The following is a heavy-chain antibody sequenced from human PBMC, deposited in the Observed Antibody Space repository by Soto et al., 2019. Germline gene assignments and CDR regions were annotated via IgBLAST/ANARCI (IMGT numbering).Heavy chain of an antibody. CDR2: IYYSGST. V-gene: IGHV4-59*01. Sequence: SETLSLTCTVSGGSISGYYWSWIRQPPGKGLEWIGYIYYSGSTNYNPSLKSRVTISVDTSKNQFSLKLSSVTAADTAVYYCARGIIMVRGATDYMDVWGQDTTVPVSS. J-gene: IGHJ6*03. CDR1: GGSISGYY. D-gene: IGHD3-10*01. CDR3: ARGIIMVRGATDYMDV.